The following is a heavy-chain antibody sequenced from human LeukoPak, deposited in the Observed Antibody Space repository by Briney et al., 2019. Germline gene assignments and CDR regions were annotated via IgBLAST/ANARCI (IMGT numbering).Heavy chain of an antibody. J-gene: IGHJ6*02. CDR1: GFTFTSYA. CDR2: ISFDGSDI. V-gene: IGHV3-30*18. CDR3: AKETYSSSWYYYYYGMDV. D-gene: IGHD6-13*01. Sequence: GGSLRLSCAASGFTFTSYAIHWVRQAPGKGLEWVSFISFDGSDIDYADSVKGRFTISRDNSKNTLYLQMNSLRAEDTAVYYCAKETYSSSWYYYYYGMDVWGQGTTVTVSS.